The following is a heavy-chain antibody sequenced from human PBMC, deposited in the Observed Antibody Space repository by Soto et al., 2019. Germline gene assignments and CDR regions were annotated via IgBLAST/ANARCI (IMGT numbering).Heavy chain of an antibody. V-gene: IGHV1-46*01. J-gene: IGHJ4*02. CDR1: GYSFTAYF. CDR3: ARAPYSSSSFFFDY. Sequence: ASVKVSCKASGYSFTAYFMHWVRQAPGQGLEWMGIVHPSGGNTNYAQKFQGRVTMTWDTSTTTVYMELSSLRSDDAAVYYCARAPYSSSSFFFDYWGQGTPVTVSS. CDR2: VHPSGGNT. D-gene: IGHD6-6*01.